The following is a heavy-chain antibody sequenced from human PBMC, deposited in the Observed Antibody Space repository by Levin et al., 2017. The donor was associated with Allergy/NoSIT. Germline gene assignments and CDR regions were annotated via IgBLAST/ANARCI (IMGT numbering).Heavy chain of an antibody. D-gene: IGHD3-9*01. CDR1: GGSISSSSYY. V-gene: IGHV4-39*01. Sequence: GSLRLSCTVSGGSISSSSYYWGWIRQPPGKGLEWIGSIYYSGSTYYNPSLKSRVTISVDTSKNQFSLKLSSVTAADTAVYYCKGSGVIRYFDWLSLPYNYYYMDVWGKGTTVTVSS. CDR3: KGSGVIRYFDWLSLPYNYYYMDV. J-gene: IGHJ6*03. CDR2: IYYSGST.